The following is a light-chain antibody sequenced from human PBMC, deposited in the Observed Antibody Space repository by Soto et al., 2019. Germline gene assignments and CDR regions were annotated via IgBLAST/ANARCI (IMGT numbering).Light chain of an antibody. Sequence: EIVLTQSPGTLSLSPVERATLSCMASQSVSSNLAWYQQKPGQAPRLLIYGASTRATGIPDRFSGIGSGTDFTLTISRLEPEDSAVYYCQQYGSSPAITFGQGTKVDIK. V-gene: IGKV3-20*01. CDR3: QQYGSSPAIT. CDR1: QSVSSN. J-gene: IGKJ1*01. CDR2: GAS.